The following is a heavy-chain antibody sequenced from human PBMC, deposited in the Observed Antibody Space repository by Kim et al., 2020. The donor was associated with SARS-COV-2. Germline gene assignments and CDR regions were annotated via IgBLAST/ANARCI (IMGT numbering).Heavy chain of an antibody. CDR3: AKDGGDYGSGSYLHYGLDV. Sequence: GRFTISRDNSKNTLYLQMNSLRAEDTAVYYCAKDGGDYGSGSYLHYGLDVWGQGTTVTVSS. D-gene: IGHD3-10*01. J-gene: IGHJ6*02. V-gene: IGHV3-30*02.